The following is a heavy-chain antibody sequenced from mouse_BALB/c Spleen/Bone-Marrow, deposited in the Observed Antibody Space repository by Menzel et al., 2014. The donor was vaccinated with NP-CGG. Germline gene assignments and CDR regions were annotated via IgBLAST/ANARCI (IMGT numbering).Heavy chain of an antibody. CDR3: SRHHRYAYYFDY. D-gene: IGHD2-14*01. V-gene: IGHV1S130*01. CDR2: IHPNSGNT. Sequence: QVQLQQSGSVLVRPGASVKPSCKASGYTFTNSWMHWAKQRPGQGLEWIGEIHPNSGNTNYNENFEGKATLTVDTSSTTAYVDLSSLTSEDSAVYYCSRHHRYAYYFDYWGQGTALTVSS. J-gene: IGHJ2*01. CDR1: GYTFTNSW.